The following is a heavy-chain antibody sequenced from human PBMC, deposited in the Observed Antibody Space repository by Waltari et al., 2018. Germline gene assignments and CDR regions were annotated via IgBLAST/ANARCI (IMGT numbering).Heavy chain of an antibody. Sequence: QVQLVESGGGVVQPGGSLRLSCAASGFTFSSYGMHRVRQAPGRGLEWVAFIRYDGSNKYYADSVKGRFTISRDNSKNTLYLQMNSLRAEDTAVYYCAKTPYYYDSSGYYQFDYWGQGTLVTVSS. V-gene: IGHV3-30*02. J-gene: IGHJ4*02. CDR1: GFTFSSYG. CDR3: AKTPYYYDSSGYYQFDY. D-gene: IGHD3-22*01. CDR2: IRYDGSNK.